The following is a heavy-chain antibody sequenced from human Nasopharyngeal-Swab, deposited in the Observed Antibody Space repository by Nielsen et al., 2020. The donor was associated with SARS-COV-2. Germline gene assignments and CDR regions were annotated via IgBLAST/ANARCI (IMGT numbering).Heavy chain of an antibody. CDR1: GFTFSGYW. CDR3: ARAPHDYDILTGYYFDY. V-gene: IGHV3-7*01. Sequence: GGSLRLSCAASGFTFSGYWMSWVRQAPGKGLEWVANIKQDGSEKYYVDSVKGRFTISRDNAKNSLYLQMNSLRAEDTAVYYCARAPHDYDILTGYYFDYWGQGTLVTVSS. D-gene: IGHD3-9*01. CDR2: IKQDGSEK. J-gene: IGHJ4*02.